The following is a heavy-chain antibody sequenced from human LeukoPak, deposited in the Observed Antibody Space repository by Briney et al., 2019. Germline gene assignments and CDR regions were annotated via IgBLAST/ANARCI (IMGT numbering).Heavy chain of an antibody. D-gene: IGHD2-2*02. J-gene: IGHJ4*02. CDR2: INHSGST. V-gene: IGHV4-34*01. Sequence: PSETLSLTCAVYGGSFSGYYWSWIRQPPGKGLEWIGEINHSGSTNYNPSLKSRVTISVDTSKNQFSLKLSSVTAADTAVYYCARYPSYCSSTSCYTRLDYWGQGTLVTVSS. CDR3: ARYPSYCSSTSCYTRLDY. CDR1: GGSFSGYY.